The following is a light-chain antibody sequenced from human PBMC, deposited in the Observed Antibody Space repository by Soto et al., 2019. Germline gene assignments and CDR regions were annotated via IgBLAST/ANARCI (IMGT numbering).Light chain of an antibody. Sequence: QSVLTQPASVSGSPGQSITISCTGTSSDVGGYNYVSWYQHHPGKAPKLIIYDVSNRPSGVSIRFSGSKSDNTASLTIFGLQLGDEAVYPCSSYTPSTPRQFFFEPGPKVPVL. CDR2: DVS. J-gene: IGLJ1*01. CDR1: SSDVGGYNY. V-gene: IGLV2-14*03. CDR3: SSYTPSTPRQFF.